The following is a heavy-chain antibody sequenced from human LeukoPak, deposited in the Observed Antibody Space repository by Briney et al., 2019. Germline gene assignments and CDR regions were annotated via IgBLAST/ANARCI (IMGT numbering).Heavy chain of an antibody. CDR1: GFTFSTNG. D-gene: IGHD3-9*01. J-gene: IGHJ4*02. CDR3: TKDLGTEYNIFDS. V-gene: IGHV3-30*02. Sequence: GGSLRLSCAASGFTFSTNGMHWARQAPGKGLEWVAFIRYDGSNKYYADSVKGRFTISRDNSKNTLYLQMNSLRPDDTAVYYCTKDLGTEYNIFDSWGQGTLVTVSS. CDR2: IRYDGSNK.